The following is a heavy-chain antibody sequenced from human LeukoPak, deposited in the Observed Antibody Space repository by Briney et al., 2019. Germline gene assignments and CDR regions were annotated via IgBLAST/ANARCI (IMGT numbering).Heavy chain of an antibody. J-gene: IGHJ4*02. Sequence: ASVQVSCQASGYTFTSYYMHWVRQAPGQGLEWMGIINPSGGSTSYAQKFQGRVTMTRDMSTSTVYMELSSLRSEDTAVYYCASETNDYGDYRIDYWGQGTLVTVSS. V-gene: IGHV1-46*01. CDR1: GYTFTSYY. CDR2: INPSGGST. CDR3: ASETNDYGDYRIDY. D-gene: IGHD4-17*01.